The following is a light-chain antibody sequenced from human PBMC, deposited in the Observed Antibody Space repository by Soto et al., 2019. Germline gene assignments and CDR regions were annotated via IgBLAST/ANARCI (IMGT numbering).Light chain of an antibody. J-gene: IGKJ1*01. V-gene: IGKV3-20*01. CDR2: GAS. Sequence: EIAITQSPATVSGCRGERATRCCRASQSVSSNLAWYQQKPGQAPRLLISGASGRATGIPDRFSASGSGTDFTLTISRLEPEDSAVFYCHLYGASPPTFGQGTTVDI. CDR1: QSVSSN. CDR3: HLYGASPPT.